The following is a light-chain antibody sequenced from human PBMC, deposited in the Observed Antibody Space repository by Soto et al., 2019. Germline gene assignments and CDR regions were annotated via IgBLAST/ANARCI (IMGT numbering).Light chain of an antibody. CDR2: RNS. J-gene: IGLJ2*01. CDR3: QSYDSSLSGSV. V-gene: IGLV1-40*01. CDR1: SSNIGAGYD. Sequence: QSVLTQPPSVSGAPGQRVTISCTGSSSNIGAGYDVHWYQQLPGTAPQLLIYRNSNRPSGVPDRFSGSKSGTSGSLAITGLQAEDEADYYCQSYDSSLSGSVFGGGTQLTVL.